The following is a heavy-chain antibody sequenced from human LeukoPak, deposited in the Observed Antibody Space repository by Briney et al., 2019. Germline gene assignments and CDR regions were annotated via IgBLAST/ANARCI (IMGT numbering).Heavy chain of an antibody. Sequence: ASVKVSCKASGYTFTNYGISWVRQAPGQGLEWMGWISAYNGNTNCAQKLQGRVTMTTDTSTSTAYMELRSLRSDDTAVYYCARGAYCTNGVCYTFGDAFDIWGQGTMVTVSS. J-gene: IGHJ3*02. V-gene: IGHV1-18*01. CDR1: GYTFTNYG. D-gene: IGHD2-8*01. CDR3: ARGAYCTNGVCYTFGDAFDI. CDR2: ISAYNGNT.